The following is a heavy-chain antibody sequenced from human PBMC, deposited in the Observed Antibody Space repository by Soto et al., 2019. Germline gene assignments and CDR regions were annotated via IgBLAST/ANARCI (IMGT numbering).Heavy chain of an antibody. D-gene: IGHD6-6*01. CDR3: ARGGGSSSYYYYMDV. V-gene: IGHV4-34*01. CDR1: GGSFSGYY. J-gene: IGHJ6*03. Sequence: SETLSLTCAVYGGSFSGYYWSWIRQPPGKGLEWIGEINHSGSTNYNPSLKSRVTISVDTSKNQFSLKLGPVTAADTAVYYCARGGGSSSYYYYMDVWGKGTTVTVSS. CDR2: INHSGST.